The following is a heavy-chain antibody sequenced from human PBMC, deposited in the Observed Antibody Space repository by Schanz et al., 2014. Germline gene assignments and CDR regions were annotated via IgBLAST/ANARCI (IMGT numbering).Heavy chain of an antibody. J-gene: IGHJ3*02. V-gene: IGHV1-69*02. CDR1: GGTFSSYT. CDR3: ARGGGPEDGFDS. D-gene: IGHD2-15*01. Sequence: QLQLVQSGAEVKKPGSSVKVSCKLSGGTFSSYTISWMRQAPGQGLEWMGRIIPIHGIVNYAQRFQDRVRITADKSTSTAYMELSSLRSDDTAVYYCARGGGPEDGFDSWGQGTILTVSS. CDR2: IIPIHGIV.